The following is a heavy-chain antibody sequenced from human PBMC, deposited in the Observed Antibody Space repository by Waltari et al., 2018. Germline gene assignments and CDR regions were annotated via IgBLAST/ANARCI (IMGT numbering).Heavy chain of an antibody. D-gene: IGHD3-3*01. Sequence: EVQLVESGGGLVQPGGSLRLSCAASGFTFSSYEMNWVRQAPGKGLELVSYISSSGSTIYYADSVKGRFTISRDNAKNSLYLQMNSLRAEDTAVYYCARVRGYYDFWSGYQNEAFDIWGQGTMVTVSS. J-gene: IGHJ3*02. CDR1: GFTFSSYE. CDR3: ARVRGYYDFWSGYQNEAFDI. V-gene: IGHV3-48*03. CDR2: ISSSGSTI.